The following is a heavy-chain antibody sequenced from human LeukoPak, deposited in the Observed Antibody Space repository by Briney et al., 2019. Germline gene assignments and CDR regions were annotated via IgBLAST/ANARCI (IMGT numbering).Heavy chain of an antibody. Sequence: ASVKVSCKASGYTFTGYYMHWVRQAPGQGLEWMGWVNPNSGGTNYAQKFQGRDTMTRDTSISTAYMELSRLRSDDTAVYYCARGGHIVVVTAIFWGQGTLVTVSS. CDR2: VNPNSGGT. J-gene: IGHJ4*02. CDR1: GYTFTGYY. V-gene: IGHV1-2*02. D-gene: IGHD2-21*02. CDR3: ARGGHIVVVTAIF.